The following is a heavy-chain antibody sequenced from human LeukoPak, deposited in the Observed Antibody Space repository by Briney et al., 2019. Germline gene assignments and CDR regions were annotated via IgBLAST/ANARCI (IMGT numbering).Heavy chain of an antibody. D-gene: IGHD6-13*01. V-gene: IGHV4-4*07. CDR3: ARDDIAAANYYYVDV. CDR2: IYTSGST. J-gene: IGHJ6*03. CDR1: GGSISSYY. Sequence: PSEALSPTCTVSGGSISSYYWSWIRQPAGKGLEWIGRIYTSGSTNYNPSLKSRVTMSVDTSKNQFSLKLSSVTAADTAVYYCARDDIAAANYYYVDVWGKGTTVTVSS.